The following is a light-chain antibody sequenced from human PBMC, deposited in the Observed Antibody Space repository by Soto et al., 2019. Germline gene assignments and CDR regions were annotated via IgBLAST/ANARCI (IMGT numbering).Light chain of an antibody. J-gene: IGKJ5*01. CDR1: QSSGKS. V-gene: IGKV1-39*01. CDR3: QQSYSTPV. CDR2: SAS. Sequence: DIQMTQSPSSLSASVGDRVTITCRASQSSGKSLKWYQQKPGKAPKLLIHSASTLQSGVPSRFSGGGTGTDFTLTIDSLQPEDFATYYCQQSYSTPVFGQGTRLEIK.